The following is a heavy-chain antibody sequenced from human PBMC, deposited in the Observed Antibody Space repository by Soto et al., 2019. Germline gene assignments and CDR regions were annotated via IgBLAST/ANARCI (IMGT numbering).Heavy chain of an antibody. Sequence: SETLSLTCAVYGGSFSGYYWSWIRQPPGKGLEWIGEINHSGSTNYNPSLKSRVTISVDTSKNQFSLKLSSVTAADTAVYYCARGVRDGIYYYGSGSYYNRDYYYYGMDVWGQGTTVTVSS. CDR3: ARGVRDGIYYYGSGSYYNRDYYYYGMDV. J-gene: IGHJ6*02. D-gene: IGHD3-10*01. CDR2: INHSGST. CDR1: GGSFSGYY. V-gene: IGHV4-34*01.